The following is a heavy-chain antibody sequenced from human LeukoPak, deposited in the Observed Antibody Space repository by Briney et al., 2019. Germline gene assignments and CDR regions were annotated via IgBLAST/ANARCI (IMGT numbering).Heavy chain of an antibody. V-gene: IGHV1-18*01. Sequence: ASVKVSCKASGYTFTSYGISWVRQAPGQGLEWMGWISAYTGNTNYAQKLQGRVTITADESTSTAYMELSSLRSEDTAVYYCARGDFWSGVRNYYYYMDVWGKGTTVTVSS. D-gene: IGHD3-3*01. CDR1: GYTFTSYG. CDR2: ISAYTGNT. CDR3: ARGDFWSGVRNYYYYMDV. J-gene: IGHJ6*03.